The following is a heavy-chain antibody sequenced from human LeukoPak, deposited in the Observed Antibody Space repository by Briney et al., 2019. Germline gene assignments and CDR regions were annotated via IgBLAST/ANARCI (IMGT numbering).Heavy chain of an antibody. CDR1: GITFSTYA. D-gene: IGHD4-17*01. V-gene: IGHV3-23*01. J-gene: IGHJ4*02. CDR2: ISGSDNST. Sequence: GGSLRLSCAASGITFSTYALSWVRQAPGKGLEWVSSISGSDNSTYYADSVKGRFTISRDNSKNTLYLQMNSLRAEDTAVYYCAKDPMTTVTTTAYWGQGTLVTVSS. CDR3: AKDPMTTVTTTAY.